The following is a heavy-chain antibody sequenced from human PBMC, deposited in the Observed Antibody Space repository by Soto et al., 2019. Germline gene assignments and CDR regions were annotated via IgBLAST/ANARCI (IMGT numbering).Heavy chain of an antibody. Sequence: GGSLRLSCAASGFTFSSYDMHWVRQATGKGLEWVSAIGTAGDTYYPGSVKGRFTISRENAKNSLYLQMNSLRAGDTAVYYCARGGRNPATYYDFWSGRANWFDPWGQGTLVTVSS. D-gene: IGHD3-3*01. V-gene: IGHV3-13*01. CDR2: IGTAGDT. CDR1: GFTFSSYD. J-gene: IGHJ5*02. CDR3: ARGGRNPATYYDFWSGRANWFDP.